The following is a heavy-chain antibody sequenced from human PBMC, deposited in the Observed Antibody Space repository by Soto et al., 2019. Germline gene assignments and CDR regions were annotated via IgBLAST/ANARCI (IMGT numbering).Heavy chain of an antibody. CDR3: ARYQWNPGAFDP. CDR2: INHRGTT. CDR1: GGSLSDYY. J-gene: IGHJ5*02. V-gene: IGHV4-34*01. Sequence: QVQLQQWGAGLLKPSETLSLNCAVYGGSLSDYYWNWLRQPPGKGLEWIGEINHRGTTSYNPSLKRRVDISEDTAMTQFSLKLRSETAADTAIYYFARYQWNPGAFDPWGPGTQVTVSS. D-gene: IGHD1-20*01.